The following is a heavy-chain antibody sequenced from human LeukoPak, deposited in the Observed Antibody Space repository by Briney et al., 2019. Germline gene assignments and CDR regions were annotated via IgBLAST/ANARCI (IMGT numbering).Heavy chain of an antibody. V-gene: IGHV3-43*02. CDR3: AKDPRYSSSWHFDY. D-gene: IGHD6-13*01. CDR2: ISGDGGST. CDR1: GFTFDDYA. J-gene: IGHJ4*02. Sequence: GGSLRLSCAASGFTFDDYAMHWVRQAPGKGLEWVSLISGDGGSTYYADSVKGRFTIYRDNSKNSLYLQMNSLRTEDTALYYCAKDPRYSSSWHFDYWGQGTLVTVSS.